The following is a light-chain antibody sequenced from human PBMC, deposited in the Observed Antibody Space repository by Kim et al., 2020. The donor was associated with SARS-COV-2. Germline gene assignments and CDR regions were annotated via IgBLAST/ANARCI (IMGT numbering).Light chain of an antibody. CDR3: NSRDSSGNHLNVV. CDR2: GKN. Sequence: SSELTQDPAVSVALGQTVRITCQGDSLRSYYASWYQQKPGQAPVLVIYGKNNRPSGIPDRFSGSSSGNTASLTITGAQAEDEADYYCNSRDSSGNHLNVVCGGGTQLTVL. CDR1: SLRSYY. J-gene: IGLJ2*01. V-gene: IGLV3-19*01.